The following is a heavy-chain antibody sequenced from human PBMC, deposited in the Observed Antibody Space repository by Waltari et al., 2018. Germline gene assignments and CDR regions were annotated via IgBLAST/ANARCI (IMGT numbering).Heavy chain of an antibody. CDR2: TNGDGSST. V-gene: IGHV3-74*01. D-gene: IGHD4-17*01. CDR3: SRDLQHGDFGRGRDY. Sequence: EVQLEESGGGLVQPGGSLRLSCAASGFTFRSHWMHGVRQAPGKGLVWVSRTNGDGSSTSYADSVKGRFTISRDNAKNTLYLQMNSLRAEDTAVYYCSRDLQHGDFGRGRDYWGQGTLVTVSS. J-gene: IGHJ4*02. CDR1: GFTFRSHW.